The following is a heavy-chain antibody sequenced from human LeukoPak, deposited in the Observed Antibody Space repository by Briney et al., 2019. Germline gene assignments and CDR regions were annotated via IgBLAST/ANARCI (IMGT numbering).Heavy chain of an antibody. V-gene: IGHV3-53*01. J-gene: IGHJ4*02. D-gene: IGHD6-6*01. Sequence: GGSLRLSCAASGFTVSSNYMSWVRQAPGKGLEWVSVIYSGGSTYYADSVKGRFTISRDNSKNTLYLQMNSQRAEDTVVYYCARGQPKARPALLFDYWGQGTLVTVSS. CDR2: IYSGGST. CDR1: GFTVSSNY. CDR3: ARGQPKARPALLFDY.